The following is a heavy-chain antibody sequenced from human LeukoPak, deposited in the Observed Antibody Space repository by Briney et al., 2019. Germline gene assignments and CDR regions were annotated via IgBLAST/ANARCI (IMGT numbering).Heavy chain of an antibody. Sequence: PGGSLRLSCAASGFTFSDYAMYWVRQAPGKELEWATSISYDGSNEYYADSVKGRFTISRDNSKNTLYLQMNSLRTEDTAVYYCARGAPRDYWGQGTLVTVSS. CDR1: GFTFSDYA. CDR3: ARGAPRDY. V-gene: IGHV3-30-3*01. J-gene: IGHJ4*02. CDR2: ISYDGSNE.